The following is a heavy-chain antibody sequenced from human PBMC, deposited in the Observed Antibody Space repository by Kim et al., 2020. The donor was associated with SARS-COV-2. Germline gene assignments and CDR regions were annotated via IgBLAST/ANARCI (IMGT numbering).Heavy chain of an antibody. CDR2: ISGSGGST. D-gene: IGHD3-22*01. V-gene: IGHV3-23*01. Sequence: GGSLRLSCAASGFTFSSYAMSWVRQAPGKGLEWVSAISGSGGSTYYADSVKGRFTISRDNSKNTLYLQMNSLRAEDTAVYYCAKDLDTMIVVDTGEAFDIWGQGTMVTVSS. J-gene: IGHJ3*02. CDR1: GFTFSSYA. CDR3: AKDLDTMIVVDTGEAFDI.